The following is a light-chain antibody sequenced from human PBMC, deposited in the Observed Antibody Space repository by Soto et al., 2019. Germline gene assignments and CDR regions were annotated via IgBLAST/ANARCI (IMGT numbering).Light chain of an antibody. Sequence: QSVLTEPASVSGSPGQSITISCTGTSSDVGGYNYVSWYQRHPGKAPKLIIYDVSNRPSGVSNRFSGSKSGNTASLTISGLQAEDEADYYCSSYTSRSPRVFGTGTKVTVL. CDR3: SSYTSRSPRV. CDR1: SSDVGGYNY. V-gene: IGLV2-14*01. CDR2: DVS. J-gene: IGLJ1*01.